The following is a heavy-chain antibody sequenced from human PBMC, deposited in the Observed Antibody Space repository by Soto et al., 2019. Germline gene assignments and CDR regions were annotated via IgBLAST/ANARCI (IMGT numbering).Heavy chain of an antibody. D-gene: IGHD1-20*01. V-gene: IGHV3-30-3*01. J-gene: IGHJ6*02. Sequence: QVQLVESGGGVVQPGRSLRLSCAASGFTFSSYTMHWVRQAPGKGLEWVAVISYDGSNKYYADSVKGRFTISRDNSKNKLYLQMNSMRAEDTAVYYCARNITPYYYYYGMDVWGQGTTVTVSS. CDR1: GFTFSSYT. CDR2: ISYDGSNK. CDR3: ARNITPYYYYYGMDV.